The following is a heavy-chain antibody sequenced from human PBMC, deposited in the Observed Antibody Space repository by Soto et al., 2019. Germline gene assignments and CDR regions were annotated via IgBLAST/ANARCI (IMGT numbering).Heavy chain of an antibody. V-gene: IGHV3-74*01. CDR1: GFSLNTDW. Sequence: EVQLGESGGGLVQPGGSLRLSCVGSGFSLNTDWMHWVRQVPGKGLEWIARINEDGRATSYVDAVKGRFTISRVNAGNTLYLQMNSLRLEDTGVYFCARGWVERLPRQPPMDYWGQGTLVTVSS. J-gene: IGHJ4*02. CDR3: ARGWVERLPRQPPMDY. CDR2: INEDGRAT. D-gene: IGHD3-3*01.